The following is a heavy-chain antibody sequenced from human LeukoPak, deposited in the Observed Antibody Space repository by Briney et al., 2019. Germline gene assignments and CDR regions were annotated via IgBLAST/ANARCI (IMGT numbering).Heavy chain of an antibody. CDR2: IKSKTDGGTT. CDR3: TTGVVTGYQYYYYYYMDV. Sequence: KTGGSLRLSCAASGFTFSNAWMSWVRQAPGKGLEWVGRIKSKTDGGTTDYAAPVKGRFTISRDDSKNMLYLQMNSLKTEDTAVYYCTTGVVTGYQYYYYYYMDVWGKGTTVTVSS. J-gene: IGHJ6*03. D-gene: IGHD3-9*01. V-gene: IGHV3-15*01. CDR1: GFTFSNAW.